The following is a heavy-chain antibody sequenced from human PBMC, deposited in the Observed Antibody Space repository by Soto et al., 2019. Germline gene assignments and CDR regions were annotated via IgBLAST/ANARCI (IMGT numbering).Heavy chain of an antibody. V-gene: IGHV1-24*01. CDR2: FDPEDGET. J-gene: IGHJ6*02. D-gene: IGHD2-2*01. Sequence: ASVEVSCKVSGYTLTELSMHWVRQAPGKGLEWMGGFDPEDGETIYAQKFQGRVTMTEDTSTDTAYMELSSLRSEDTAVYYCATGGVGVLVPDAKAGTGYYYYGMDVWGQGTTVTVSS. CDR3: ATGGVGVLVPDAKAGTGYYYYGMDV. CDR1: GYTLTELS.